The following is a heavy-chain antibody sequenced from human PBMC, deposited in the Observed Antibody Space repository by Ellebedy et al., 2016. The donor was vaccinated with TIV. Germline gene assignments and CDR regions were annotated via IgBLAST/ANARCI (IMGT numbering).Heavy chain of an antibody. CDR3: AKDIQVVTPDGMDV. Sequence: GESLKISCAASGFTFSSYWMNWVRQAPGKGLEWVSAISGGAYTTYYADSVKGRFTVSRDNSKNTLYLQMNSLRAEDTAVYYCAKDIQVVTPDGMDVWGQGTTVAVSS. J-gene: IGHJ6*02. V-gene: IGHV3-23*01. CDR1: GFTFSSYW. CDR2: ISGGAYTT. D-gene: IGHD4-23*01.